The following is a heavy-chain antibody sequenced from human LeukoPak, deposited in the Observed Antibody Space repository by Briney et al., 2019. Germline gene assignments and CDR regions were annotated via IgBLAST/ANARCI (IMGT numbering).Heavy chain of an antibody. D-gene: IGHD2-8*01. J-gene: IGHJ4*02. CDR2: IDSDGSST. CDR1: GFTFSSYW. CDR3: AKDRSCITDVCHGDFDD. Sequence: GGSLRLSCAASGFTFSSYWMHWVRQAPGKGLVWVSRIDSDGSSTSYADSVKGRFTISRDNAKNTLYLQMNSLRAEDTAVYYCAKDRSCITDVCHGDFDDWGQGTLVTVSS. V-gene: IGHV3-74*01.